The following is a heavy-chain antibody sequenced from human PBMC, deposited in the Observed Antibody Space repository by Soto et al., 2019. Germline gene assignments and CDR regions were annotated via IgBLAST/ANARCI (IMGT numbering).Heavy chain of an antibody. CDR2: IVVGSGNT. J-gene: IGHJ3*02. CDR1: GFTFTSSA. Sequence: QMQLVQSGPEVKKPGTSVKVSCKASGFTFTSSAMQWVRQARGQRLEWIGWIVVGSGNTNYAQKFQERVTITRDMSTSTAYRELSSLRSEDTAVYYCAAVGPTTANSYYDYIWGSYRHDAFDIWGQGTMVTVSS. D-gene: IGHD3-16*02. CDR3: AAVGPTTANSYYDYIWGSYRHDAFDI. V-gene: IGHV1-58*02.